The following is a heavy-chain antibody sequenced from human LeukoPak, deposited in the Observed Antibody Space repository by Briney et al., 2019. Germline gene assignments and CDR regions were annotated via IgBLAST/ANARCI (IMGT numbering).Heavy chain of an antibody. D-gene: IGHD3-16*01. CDR3: ATQGTYYDYVWGSPPDY. V-gene: IGHV3-21*01. CDR1: GFTFSSYS. J-gene: IGHJ4*02. CDR2: ISSSSSYI. Sequence: GGSLRLSCAASGFTFSSYSMNWVRQAPGKGLEWVSSISSSSSYIYYADSVKGRFTISRDNAKNSLYLQMNSLRAEDTAVYYCATQGTYYDYVWGSPPDYWGQGTLVTVS.